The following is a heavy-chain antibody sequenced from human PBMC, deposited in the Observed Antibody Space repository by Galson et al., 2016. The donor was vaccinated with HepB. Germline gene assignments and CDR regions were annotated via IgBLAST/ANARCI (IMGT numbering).Heavy chain of an antibody. D-gene: IGHD3-10*01. CDR2: IYYSGST. Sequence: ETLSLTCTVSGGSISTSGYYWGWVRQPPGKGLEWIGNIYYSGSTYYNPSLKSRVTISVDTSKNQFSLKVISVTAADTAVYYCARTTYYYGSGSYWVDYWGQGTLVSVSS. J-gene: IGHJ4*02. V-gene: IGHV4-39*07. CDR3: ARTTYYYGSGSYWVDY. CDR1: GGSISTSGYY.